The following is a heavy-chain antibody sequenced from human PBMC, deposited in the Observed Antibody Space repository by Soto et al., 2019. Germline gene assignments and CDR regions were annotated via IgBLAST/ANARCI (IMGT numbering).Heavy chain of an antibody. Sequence: ASVKVSCKASGYTFTSYGISWVRQAPGQGLEWMGWISAYNGNTNYAQKLQGRVTMTTDTSTSTAYMELRSLRSDDTAVYYCARDYYDSSGYYLEADYWGQGTLVTVSS. D-gene: IGHD3-22*01. V-gene: IGHV1-18*01. J-gene: IGHJ4*02. CDR1: GYTFTSYG. CDR2: ISAYNGNT. CDR3: ARDYYDSSGYYLEADY.